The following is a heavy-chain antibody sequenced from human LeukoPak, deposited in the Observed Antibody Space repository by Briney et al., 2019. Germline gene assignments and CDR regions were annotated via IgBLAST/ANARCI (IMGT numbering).Heavy chain of an antibody. D-gene: IGHD2-2*01. CDR3: AGRYCTSTMCYVGAVAGYEF. J-gene: IGHJ4*02. V-gene: IGHV4-59*13. Sequence: PSETLSLTCTVSHDSISTYSWSWIRQPPGKGLEWLGYVSYSGTTNYNPSLKSRVTMSVGTSKSQFSLTLRSVTAADTAVYYCAGRYCTSTMCYVGAVAGYEFWGQGALVTVSS. CDR2: VSYSGTT. CDR1: HDSISTYS.